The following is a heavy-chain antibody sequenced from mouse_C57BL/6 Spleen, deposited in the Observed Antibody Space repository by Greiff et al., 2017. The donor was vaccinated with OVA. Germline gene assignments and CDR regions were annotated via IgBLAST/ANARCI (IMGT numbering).Heavy chain of an antibody. D-gene: IGHD1-2*01. Sequence: EVQLQQSGPELVKPGASVKISCKASGYSFTGYYMNWVKQSPEKSLEWIGEINPSTGGTTYNQKFKAKATLTVDKSSSTAYMQLKSLTSEDSAVDYCARKVHYDGAYFDYWGQGTTLTVSS. CDR2: INPSTGGT. V-gene: IGHV1-42*01. J-gene: IGHJ2*01. CDR1: GYSFTGYY. CDR3: ARKVHYDGAYFDY.